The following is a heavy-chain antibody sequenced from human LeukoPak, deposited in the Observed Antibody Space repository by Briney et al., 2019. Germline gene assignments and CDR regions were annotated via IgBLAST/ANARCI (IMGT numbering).Heavy chain of an antibody. CDR2: ISSSSSTI. D-gene: IGHD6-13*01. V-gene: IGHV3-48*04. J-gene: IGHJ4*02. CDR1: GFTFSSYS. CDR3: AKDIKGSWYHYFEG. Sequence: GGSLRLSCAASGFTFSSYSMNWVRQAPGKGLEWVSYISSSSSTIYYADSVKGRFTISRDNAKNSLYLQMNSLRAEDTALYYCAKDIKGSWYHYFEGWGQGTLVTVSS.